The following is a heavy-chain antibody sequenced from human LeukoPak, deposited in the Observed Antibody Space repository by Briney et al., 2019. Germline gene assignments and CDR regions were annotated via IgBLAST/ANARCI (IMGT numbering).Heavy chain of an antibody. D-gene: IGHD6-19*01. CDR3: ARDQFDSSGWFDY. Sequence: GGSLRLSCAASGFTFSSYEMDWVRQAPGKGLEWVSYISSSGSTKYYADSVKGRFTISRDNAKNSLYLQMNSLRAEDTAVYYCARDQFDSSGWFDYWGQGTLVTVSS. J-gene: IGHJ4*02. V-gene: IGHV3-48*03. CDR1: GFTFSSYE. CDR2: ISSSGSTK.